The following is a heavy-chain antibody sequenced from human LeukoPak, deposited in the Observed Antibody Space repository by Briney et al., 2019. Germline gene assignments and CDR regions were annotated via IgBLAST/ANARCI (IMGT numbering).Heavy chain of an antibody. V-gene: IGHV3-21*05. J-gene: IGHJ6*02. CDR2: INSRSSYI. D-gene: IGHD3-22*01. CDR3: ARPNPYSSGYYRPPLDYYYGMDV. Sequence: GGSLRLSCAASGFTFSSYSMRCAISTPESRLKWDSQINSRSSYINCADSVKGRFTISRDNAKNSLYLQMNSLRAEDTAVYYCARPNPYSSGYYRPPLDYYYGMDVWGQGTTVTVSS. CDR1: GFTFSSYS.